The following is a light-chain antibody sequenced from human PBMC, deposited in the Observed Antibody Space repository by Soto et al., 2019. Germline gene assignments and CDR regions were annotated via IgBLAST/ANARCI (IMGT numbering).Light chain of an antibody. CDR2: GAS. J-gene: IGKJ1*01. V-gene: IGKV3-15*01. CDR1: QSVSSN. Sequence: DIVITQSPATLSVSPGERATLSCRASQSVSSNLAWYQQKPGQAPRLLIYGASTRATGIPARFSGSGSGTEFTLTISSLQSDDFALSYCQHYNNWPRTFGQGTQLDIK. CDR3: QHYNNWPRT.